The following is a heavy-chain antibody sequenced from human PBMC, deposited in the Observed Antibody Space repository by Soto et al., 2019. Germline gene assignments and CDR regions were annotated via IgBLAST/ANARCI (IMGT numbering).Heavy chain of an antibody. CDR3: ARDRRVPTGNDGYYYYGLDV. J-gene: IGHJ6*02. D-gene: IGHD3-9*01. V-gene: IGHV4-31*02. CDR2: IYDSGST. Sequence: WPWIRQHPGKGLEWIGYIYDSGSTYYNPSLKSRVTISGDTSKNQFSLELSSVKAADTAVYYCARDRRVPTGNDGYYYYGLDVWGQGTSVTVSS.